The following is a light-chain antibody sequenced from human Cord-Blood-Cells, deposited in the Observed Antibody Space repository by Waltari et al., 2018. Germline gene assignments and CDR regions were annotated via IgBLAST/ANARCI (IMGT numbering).Light chain of an antibody. CDR1: SSDVGGYNY. J-gene: IGLJ3*02. V-gene: IGLV2-14*01. CDR3: SSYTSSSTWV. CDR2: DVS. Sequence: QSALTQPVSVSGSPGQSITISCTGTSSDVGGYNYVSWYQQHPGKAPKLMIYDVSNRPSGVSIRFSGSKSGNTASLTISGLQAEDEADYYCSSYTSSSTWVFGGGTKLTVL.